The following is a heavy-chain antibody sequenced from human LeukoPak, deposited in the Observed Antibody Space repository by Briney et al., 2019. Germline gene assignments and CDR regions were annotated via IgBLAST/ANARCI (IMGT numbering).Heavy chain of an antibody. Sequence: ASVKVSCKASGYTFTSYYMHWVRQAPGQGLEWMGIINPSGGSTIYTQKFQGRVTMTEDTSTDTAYMELSSLRSEDTAVYYCATAGWFGELLVHWGQGTLVTVSS. D-gene: IGHD3-10*01. J-gene: IGHJ4*02. CDR3: ATAGWFGELLVH. CDR2: INPSGGST. CDR1: GYTFTSYY. V-gene: IGHV1-46*01.